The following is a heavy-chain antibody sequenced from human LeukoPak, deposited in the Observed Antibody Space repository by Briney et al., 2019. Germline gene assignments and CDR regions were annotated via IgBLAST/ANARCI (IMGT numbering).Heavy chain of an antibody. CDR2: ISYNSDTI. CDR1: GFTFGDYA. V-gene: IGHV3-9*01. CDR3: AKDYCGGDCYSGWYFDL. Sequence: GGSLRLSCAASGFTFGDYAMHWVRQAQGKGLEWVSGISYNSDTIAYADSVKGRFTISRDNAKNSLYLQMNSLRAEDTALYYCAKDYCGGDCYSGWYFDLWGRGTLVTVSS. J-gene: IGHJ2*01. D-gene: IGHD2-21*02.